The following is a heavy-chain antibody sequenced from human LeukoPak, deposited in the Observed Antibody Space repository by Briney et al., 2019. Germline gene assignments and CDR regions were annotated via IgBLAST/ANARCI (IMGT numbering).Heavy chain of an antibody. V-gene: IGHV3-7*01. J-gene: IGHJ4*02. Sequence: GGSLRLSCAASGFIFNSYWMNWVRQAPGKGLEWVANINQDGSEKSYVDSVKGRFTISRDNAKNSLYLQMNSLRAEDTAVYYCAGMGARLIWGQGTLVTVSS. CDR2: INQDGSEK. CDR3: AGMGARLI. D-gene: IGHD1-26*01. CDR1: GFIFNSYW.